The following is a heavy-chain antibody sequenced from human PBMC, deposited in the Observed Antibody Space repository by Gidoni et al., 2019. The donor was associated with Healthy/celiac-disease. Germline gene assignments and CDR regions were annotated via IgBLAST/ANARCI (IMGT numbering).Heavy chain of an antibody. CDR3: AKDPYSYYDILTGPPWFDP. J-gene: IGHJ5*02. CDR2: ISWNSGSI. Sequence: EVQLVESGGGLVQPDRSLRLSCAASGFPFDDYAMHWVRQAPGKGLEGVSGISWNSGSIGYADSVKGRFPISRDNAKNSLYLQMTRLRPEDTALYYCAKDPYSYYDILTGPPWFDPWGQGPWSPSPQ. CDR1: GFPFDDYA. D-gene: IGHD3-9*01. V-gene: IGHV3-9*01.